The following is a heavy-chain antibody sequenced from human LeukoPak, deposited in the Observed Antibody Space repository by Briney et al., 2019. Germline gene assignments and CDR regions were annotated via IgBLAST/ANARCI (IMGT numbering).Heavy chain of an antibody. CDR1: GGSFSGYY. J-gene: IGHJ4*02. Sequence: PSETLSLTCAVYGGSFSGYYWSWIRQPPGKGLEWIGEINHSGSTNYNPSLKSRVTISVDTSKNQFSLKLSSVTAADTAVYYCAREPRYDFWSGYYGYWGQGTLVTVSP. D-gene: IGHD3-3*01. CDR3: AREPRYDFWSGYYGY. V-gene: IGHV4-34*01. CDR2: INHSGST.